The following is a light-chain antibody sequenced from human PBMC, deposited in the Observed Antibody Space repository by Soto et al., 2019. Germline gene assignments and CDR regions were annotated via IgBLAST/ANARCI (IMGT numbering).Light chain of an antibody. Sequence: EIVMTQSPDTLSVSPGERATLSCRASQSVATNLAWYQQKPGQVPRLLIYGASARATGIPARFSGSGSGTELTLSISSLQSDDSAIYYCQQYHKWPSGTFGQGTRLEIK. V-gene: IGKV3-15*01. CDR3: QQYHKWPSGT. CDR2: GAS. CDR1: QSVATN. J-gene: IGKJ5*01.